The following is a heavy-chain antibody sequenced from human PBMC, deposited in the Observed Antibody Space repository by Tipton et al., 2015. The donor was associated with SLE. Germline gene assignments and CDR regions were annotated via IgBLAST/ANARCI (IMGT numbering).Heavy chain of an antibody. V-gene: IGHV4-39*06. CDR3: AQAHLWGSYRYASDI. D-gene: IGHD3-16*02. J-gene: IGHJ3*02. Sequence: TLSLTCTVSGGSISSTNYYWVWIRQTPGKGLEWIGSTPTRGNTYYNPSLRRRVTISLDTSENQFTLNLDSVTAADAAVYYCAQAHLWGSYRYASDIWGQGTMVTVSS. CDR2: TPTRGNT. CDR1: GGSISSTNYY.